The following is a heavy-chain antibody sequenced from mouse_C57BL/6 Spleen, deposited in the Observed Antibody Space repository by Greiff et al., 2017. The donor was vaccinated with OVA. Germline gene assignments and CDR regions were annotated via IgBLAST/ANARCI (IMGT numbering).Heavy chain of an antibody. Sequence: VQLQQSGPGLVQPSQSLSITCTVSGFSLTSYGVHWVRQSPGKGLEWLGVIWRGGSTDYNAAFMSRLSITKDNSKSQVFFKMNSLQADDTAIYYCAKNGDYGSSWFAYWGQGTLVTVSA. CDR3: AKNGDYGSSWFAY. J-gene: IGHJ3*01. V-gene: IGHV2-5*01. CDR2: IWRGGST. CDR1: GFSLTSYG. D-gene: IGHD1-1*01.